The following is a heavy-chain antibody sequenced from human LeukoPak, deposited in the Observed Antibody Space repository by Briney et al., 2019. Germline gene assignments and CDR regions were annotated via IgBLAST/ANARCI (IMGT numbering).Heavy chain of an antibody. CDR1: GFTFSSYE. Sequence: PGGSLRLSCAASGFTFSSYEMNWVRQAHGKGLEWVSYISSSGSTIYYADSVKGRFTISRDNAKNSLYLQMNSLRAEDTAVYYCARAPYTIFGAMDVWGKGTTVTVSS. CDR2: ISSSGSTI. V-gene: IGHV3-48*03. CDR3: ARAPYTIFGAMDV. J-gene: IGHJ6*03. D-gene: IGHD3-3*01.